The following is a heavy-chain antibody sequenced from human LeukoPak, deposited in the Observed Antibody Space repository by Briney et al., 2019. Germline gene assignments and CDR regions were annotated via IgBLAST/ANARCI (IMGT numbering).Heavy chain of an antibody. CDR3: ATSLKYGFFDY. Sequence: PSETLSLTSTVSGGSISFYYWSWIRQPAGKGLEWIGRMYTSGSSNYNPSLKSRVTMSVDTSKNRFSLKLSSVTAADTAVYYCATSLKYGFFDYWGQGTLVTVSS. CDR2: MYTSGSS. V-gene: IGHV4-4*07. J-gene: IGHJ4*02. D-gene: IGHD3-10*01. CDR1: GGSISFYY.